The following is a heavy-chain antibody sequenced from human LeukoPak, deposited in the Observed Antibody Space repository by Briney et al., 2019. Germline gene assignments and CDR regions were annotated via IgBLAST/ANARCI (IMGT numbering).Heavy chain of an antibody. J-gene: IGHJ4*02. CDR2: IKQDGSEK. CDR3: ARGGAAADFDY. D-gene: IGHD6-13*01. Sequence: GGSLRLSCAASGFTFSSYWMSWVRQAPGKGLEWVANIKQDGSEKYYVDSVKGRFTISRDNAKNSLYLQMNSLRAEDTAVYHCARGGAAADFDYWGQGTLVTVSS. V-gene: IGHV3-7*01. CDR1: GFTFSSYW.